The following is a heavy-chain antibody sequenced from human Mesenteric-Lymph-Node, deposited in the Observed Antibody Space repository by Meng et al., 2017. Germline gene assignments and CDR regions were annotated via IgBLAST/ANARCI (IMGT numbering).Heavy chain of an antibody. D-gene: IGHD3-22*01. CDR3: SRGGYYDRSGYKPNDH. J-gene: IGHJ5*02. Sequence: GESPKTPCAAPGFTFSSYWMHWVRQAPGKGLVWVSRSNSDGSSTSYAESVKGRFTISRDNAKNTLYLQMNSLRAEDTAVYYCSRGGYYDRSGYKPNDHWGEGTLVTVSS. CDR2: SNSDGSST. V-gene: IGHV3-74*01. CDR1: GFTFSSYW.